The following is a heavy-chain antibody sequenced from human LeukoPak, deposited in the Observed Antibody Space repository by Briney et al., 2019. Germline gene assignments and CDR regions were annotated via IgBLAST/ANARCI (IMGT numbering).Heavy chain of an antibody. CDR3: ARDRGIVGAIDY. CDR1: GFTFDDYA. V-gene: IGHV3-9*01. CDR2: ISWNSGSI. D-gene: IGHD1-26*01. J-gene: IGHJ4*02. Sequence: GGSLRLSCAASGFTFDDYAMHWVRQAPGKGLEWVSGISWNSGSIGYADSVKGRFTISRDNAKNSLYLQMNSLRAEDTAVYYCARDRGIVGAIDYWGQGTLVTVSS.